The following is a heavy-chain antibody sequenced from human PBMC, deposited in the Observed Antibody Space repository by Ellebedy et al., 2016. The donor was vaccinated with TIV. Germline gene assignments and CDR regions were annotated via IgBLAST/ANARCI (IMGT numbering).Heavy chain of an antibody. D-gene: IGHD3-16*01. Sequence: GESLKISXAASGFIFSDYDMDWVRQAPGKGLEWVGRGQNKGGSYTTEYAASVKGRFIISRADSKNSLYLQMNSLTTEDTAVYYCARDYWGSYEYWGQGTLVTVSS. CDR1: GFIFSDYD. V-gene: IGHV3-72*01. J-gene: IGHJ4*02. CDR3: ARDYWGSYEY. CDR2: GQNKGGSYTT.